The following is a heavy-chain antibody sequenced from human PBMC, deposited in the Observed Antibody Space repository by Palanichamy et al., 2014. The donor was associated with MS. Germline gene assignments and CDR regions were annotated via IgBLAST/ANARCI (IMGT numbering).Heavy chain of an antibody. J-gene: IGHJ4*02. Sequence: QVHPVQSGAEVKKPGASVKVSCKASGYTFTAYVLHWVRQAPGQRLEWMGWINAAKGFTKYSQKFQGRVTITRDTSASTAYMELSGLRSEDTAIYYCARDLIQLWRGLDHWGQGTLVTVSS. CDR2: INAAKGFT. CDR1: GYTFTAYV. CDR3: ARDLIQLWRGLDH. D-gene: IGHD1-1*01. V-gene: IGHV1-3*01.